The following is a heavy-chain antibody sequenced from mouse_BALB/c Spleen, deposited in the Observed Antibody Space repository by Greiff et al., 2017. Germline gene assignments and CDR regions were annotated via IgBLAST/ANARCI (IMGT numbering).Heavy chain of an antibody. Sequence: EVQLQQSGAELVKPGASVKLSCTASGFNIKDTYMHWVKQRPEQGLEWIGRIDPANGNTKYDPKFQGKATITADTSSNTAYLQLSSLTSEDTAVYYCARTGSHYYGSSPHYFDYWGQGTTLTVSS. CDR1: GFNIKDTY. CDR3: ARTGSHYYGSSPHYFDY. J-gene: IGHJ2*01. V-gene: IGHV14-3*02. CDR2: IDPANGNT. D-gene: IGHD1-1*01.